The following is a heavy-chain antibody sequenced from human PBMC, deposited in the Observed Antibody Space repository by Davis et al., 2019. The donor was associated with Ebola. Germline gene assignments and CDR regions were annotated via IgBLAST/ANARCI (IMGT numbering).Heavy chain of an antibody. CDR1: GGSISSGDYY. Sequence: SETLSLTCTVSGGSISSGDYYWSWIRQPPGKGLEWIGYIYYSGSTYYNPSLKSRVTISVDTSKNQFSLKLSSVTAADTAVYYCAREGSGWYHRLDYWGQGNLVTVSS. D-gene: IGHD6-19*01. J-gene: IGHJ4*02. V-gene: IGHV4-30-4*01. CDR3: AREGSGWYHRLDY. CDR2: IYYSGST.